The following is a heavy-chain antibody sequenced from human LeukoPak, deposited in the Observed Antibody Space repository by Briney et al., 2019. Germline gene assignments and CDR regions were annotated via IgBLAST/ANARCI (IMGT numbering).Heavy chain of an antibody. Sequence: PGGSLRLSCVASGSTFTSYWMHWVRQAPGKGLVWVSRINSDGSSTNYADSVKGRFTISRDNAKNSLYLQMSSLRAEDTAMYYCARVPSIAAVGIRLDYWGQGTLVTVSS. V-gene: IGHV3-74*01. CDR3: ARVPSIAAVGIRLDY. D-gene: IGHD6-13*01. J-gene: IGHJ4*02. CDR1: GSTFTSYW. CDR2: INSDGSST.